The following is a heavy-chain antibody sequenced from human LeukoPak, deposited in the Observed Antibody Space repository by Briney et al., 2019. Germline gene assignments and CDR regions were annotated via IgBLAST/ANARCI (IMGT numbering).Heavy chain of an antibody. V-gene: IGHV4-61*02. Sequence: SQTLSLTCTVSGDSISSGSYYWSWIRQPAGKGLEWIGRIHTSGRTNYNPSLKSRVTISADTSKNQFSLKLSSVTAADTAVYYCARGVTYYYDSSGYLYWGQPTLLTVSS. CDR1: GDSISSGSYY. J-gene: IGHJ4*02. CDR3: ARGVTYYYDSSGYLY. CDR2: IHTSGRT. D-gene: IGHD3-22*01.